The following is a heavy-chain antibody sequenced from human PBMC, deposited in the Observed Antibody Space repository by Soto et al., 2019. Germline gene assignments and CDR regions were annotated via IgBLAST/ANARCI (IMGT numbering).Heavy chain of an antibody. V-gene: IGHV1-46*01. CDR1: GYTFSSYS. CDR3: VRYGEEAYGGLTVMPHHYYFLDV. CDR2: INPIGGGT. J-gene: IGHJ6*03. D-gene: IGHD3-16*02. Sequence: QVQLEQAGAEVKKPGASVKISCRASGYTFSSYSVHWVRQAPGQGLEWLGVINPIGGGTKYAQRVRGRVTSPRDTSRTTGYMCLSSLRIDDMAVYYCVRYGEEAYGGLTVMPHHYYFLDVWGKGTAVSVSS.